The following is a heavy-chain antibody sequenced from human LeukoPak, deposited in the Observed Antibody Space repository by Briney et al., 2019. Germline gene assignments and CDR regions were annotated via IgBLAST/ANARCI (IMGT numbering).Heavy chain of an antibody. D-gene: IGHD6-13*01. V-gene: IGHV4-39*07. J-gene: IGHJ4*02. Sequence: SETLSLTCTVSGGSISSSSYYWGWIRQPPGKGLEWIGYIYHSGSTYYNPSLKSRVTISVDKSKNQFSLKLSSVTAADTAVYYCAAAAGTREGQTRSFDYWGQGTLVTVSS. CDR2: IYHSGST. CDR1: GGSISSSSYY. CDR3: AAAAGTREGQTRSFDY.